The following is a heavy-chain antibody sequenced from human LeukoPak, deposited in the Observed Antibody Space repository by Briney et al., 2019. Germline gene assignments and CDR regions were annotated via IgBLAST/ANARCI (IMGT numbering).Heavy chain of an antibody. D-gene: IGHD2/OR15-2a*01. CDR2: IDYRGTT. J-gene: IGHJ4*02. V-gene: IGHV4-59*01. CDR1: IGSIGTYY. Sequence: SETLSLTCTVSIGSIGTYYWSWIRQPPGKGLEWIGYIDYRGTTNYNPSLKTRVTMSVDTSENQFSLKVRSVTAADTAVYYCARGATSLSYFDSRGQGTLVTVSS. CDR3: ARGATSLSYFDS.